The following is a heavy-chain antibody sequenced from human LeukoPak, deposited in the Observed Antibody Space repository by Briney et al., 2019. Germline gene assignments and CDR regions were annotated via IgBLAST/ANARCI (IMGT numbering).Heavy chain of an antibody. CDR3: AKVGSYSSSWYDY. Sequence: PGGSLGLSCAASGFTFSSYGMHWVRQAPGKGLEWVAVISYDGSNKYYADSVKGRFTISRDNSKNTLYLQMNSLRAEDTAVYYCAKVGSYSSSWYDYWGQGTLVTVSS. D-gene: IGHD6-13*01. CDR2: ISYDGSNK. CDR1: GFTFSSYG. V-gene: IGHV3-30*18. J-gene: IGHJ4*02.